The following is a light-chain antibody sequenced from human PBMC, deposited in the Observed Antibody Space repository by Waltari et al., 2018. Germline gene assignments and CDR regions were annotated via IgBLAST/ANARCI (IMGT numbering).Light chain of an antibody. CDR1: QSLLHSNGYNY. J-gene: IGKJ2*01. CDR3: MQALQTPR. Sequence: DIVMTQSPLSLPVTPGEPASISCRSSQSLLHSNGYNYLDWYLQKPGQSPQLLIYLGSNRASGVPDRFSGSGSGTDFTLKISRVEVEDVGVYYCMQALQTPRFGQGTKLEIK. CDR2: LGS. V-gene: IGKV2-28*01.